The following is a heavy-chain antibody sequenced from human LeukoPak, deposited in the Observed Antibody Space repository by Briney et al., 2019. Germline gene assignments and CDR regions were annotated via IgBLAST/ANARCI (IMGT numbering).Heavy chain of an antibody. CDR1: GGSFSGYY. CDR2: INHSGST. D-gene: IGHD2-8*01. V-gene: IGHV4-34*01. Sequence: SETLSLTCAVYGGSFSGYYWSWIRQPPGKGLEWIGEINHSGSTNYNPSLKNRVTISVDTSKNQFSLKLSSVTAADTAVYYCARGRRYCTNGVCWYYYYYMDVWGKGTTVTVSS. CDR3: ARGRRYCTNGVCWYYYYYMDV. J-gene: IGHJ6*03.